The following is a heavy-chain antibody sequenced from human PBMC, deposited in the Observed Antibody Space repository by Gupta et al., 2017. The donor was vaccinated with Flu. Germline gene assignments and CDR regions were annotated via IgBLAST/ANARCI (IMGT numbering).Heavy chain of an antibody. CDR1: GFTFSDYG. V-gene: IGHV3-33*01. J-gene: IGHJ5*02. D-gene: IGHD5-18*01. Sequence: QVQVVESGGGVVQPGKSLRLSCEMSGFTFSDYGMNWVRQAPGKGLEWMAVIWYDGSNKYYSESVKGRFTISRDDAKNAVYLQMNYLKVEDTAIYYCARDLKDTSRIPLPYNWFDPWGQGTLVSVSS. CDR3: ARDLKDTSRIPLPYNWFDP. CDR2: IWYDGSNK.